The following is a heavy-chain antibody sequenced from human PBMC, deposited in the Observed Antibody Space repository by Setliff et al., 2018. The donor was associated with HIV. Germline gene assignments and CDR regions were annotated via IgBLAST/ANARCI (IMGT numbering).Heavy chain of an antibody. V-gene: IGHV1-69*10. Sequence: SVKVSCKASGGTFSNFAISWVRQAPGQGLEWMGGIIPILGATNYAPKFHGRVTMTRNTSISTAYIELSSLRSEDTAVYYCARGSSSGYWGQGTLVTVSS. CDR1: GGTFSNFA. CDR2: IIPILGAT. CDR3: ARGSSSGY. J-gene: IGHJ4*02. D-gene: IGHD6-6*01.